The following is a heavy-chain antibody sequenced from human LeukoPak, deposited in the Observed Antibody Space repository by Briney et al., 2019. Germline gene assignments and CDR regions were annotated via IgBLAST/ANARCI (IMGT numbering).Heavy chain of an antibody. CDR3: AGGSDIAAAGPIYYYYYYGMDV. CDR1: GGTFSSYA. Sequence: GASVKVSCKASGGTFSSYAISWVRQAPGQGLEWMGGIIPIFGTANYAQKFQGRVTITADESTSTAYMELSSLRSEDTAVYYCAGGSDIAAAGPIYYYYYYGMDVWGQGTTVTVSS. D-gene: IGHD6-13*01. J-gene: IGHJ6*02. V-gene: IGHV1-69*13. CDR2: IIPIFGTA.